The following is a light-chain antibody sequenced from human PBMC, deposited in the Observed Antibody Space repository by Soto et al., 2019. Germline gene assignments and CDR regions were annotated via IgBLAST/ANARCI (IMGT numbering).Light chain of an antibody. J-gene: IGKJ1*01. CDR1: QSISNY. CDR3: QQYNSYPWT. Sequence: DIQMTQSPSTLSASVGDRVTIACRASQSISNYLAWYQQKPGKAPKLLIYKASSLESGVPSRFSGSGSGTEFTLTISSLQPDDFATYYCQQYNSYPWTFGQGTKV. V-gene: IGKV1-5*03. CDR2: KAS.